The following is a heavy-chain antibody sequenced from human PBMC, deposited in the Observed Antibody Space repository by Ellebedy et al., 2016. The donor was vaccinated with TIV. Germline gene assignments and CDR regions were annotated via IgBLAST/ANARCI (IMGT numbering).Heavy chain of an antibody. CDR2: MFHSGST. Sequence: SETLSLXXTVSSGSIRNYYWGWIRQTPGKGLEWIGSMFHSGSTYYNPSLKSRVTMSVDTTKNQLSLKLRSVTAADTAIYYCARMTSRGFSTPAYWGQGTLVTVSS. CDR1: SGSIRNYY. CDR3: ARMTSRGFSTPAY. J-gene: IGHJ4*02. V-gene: IGHV4-59*04. D-gene: IGHD6-19*01.